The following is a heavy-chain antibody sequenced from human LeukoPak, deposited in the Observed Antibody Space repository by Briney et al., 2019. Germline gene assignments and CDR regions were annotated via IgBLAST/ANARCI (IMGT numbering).Heavy chain of an antibody. J-gene: IGHJ4*02. D-gene: IGHD1-26*01. CDR2: FSHGGTT. CDR1: GYSISTDYF. V-gene: IGHV4-38-2*02. Sequence: SETLSLTCTVSGYSISTDYFWGWIRQPPGKGLEWIGSFSHGGTTYYKSSLRSRVTISVDTSKNQFSLKLSSVTAADTAVYYCARRLVGANVFDYWGQGTLVTVSS. CDR3: ARRLVGANVFDY.